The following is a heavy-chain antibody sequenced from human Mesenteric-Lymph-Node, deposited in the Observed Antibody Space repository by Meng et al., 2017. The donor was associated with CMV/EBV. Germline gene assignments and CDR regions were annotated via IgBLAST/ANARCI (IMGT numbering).Heavy chain of an antibody. Sequence: SLKISCTASGFTFDDYAMHWVRQTPGKGLEWVSGITWNSGTIGYADSVKGRFTVSRDNAKNSLYLQMNSLRAEDTALYYCAKDTYSNSFYAFDIWGQGTMVTVSS. V-gene: IGHV3-9*01. J-gene: IGHJ3*02. D-gene: IGHD6-13*01. CDR1: GFTFDDYA. CDR2: ITWNSGTI. CDR3: AKDTYSNSFYAFDI.